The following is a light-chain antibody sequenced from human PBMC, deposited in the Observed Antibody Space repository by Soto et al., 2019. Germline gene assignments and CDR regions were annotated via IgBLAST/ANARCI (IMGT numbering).Light chain of an antibody. J-gene: IGKJ2*01. V-gene: IGKV3-15*01. CDR2: GAS. CDR3: QQYNNWSPYT. CDR1: QSVSSN. Sequence: EIVMTQSPATLSVSPGERATLSCRASQSVSSNLAWYQQKPGQAPRLLIYGASTSVTGIPARFSGSGSGTEFTLTISSLQSEDVAVYYCQQYNNWSPYTFGQGTKLEIK.